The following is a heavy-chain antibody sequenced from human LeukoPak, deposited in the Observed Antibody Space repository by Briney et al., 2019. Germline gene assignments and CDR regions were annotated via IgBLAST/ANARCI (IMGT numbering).Heavy chain of an antibody. D-gene: IGHD1-20*01. V-gene: IGHV4-34*01. CDR3: ARRRTSRITGTQGYQQDY. CDR2: INHGGST. Sequence: PSETLSLTCAVYGVSFNDYYWSWIRQPPGKGLEWIGEINHGGSTNYNPSLKSRVTISVDTSKNQFSLKLSSVTAADTAVYYCARRRTSRITGTQGYQQDYWGQGTLVTVSS. CDR1: GVSFNDYY. J-gene: IGHJ4*02.